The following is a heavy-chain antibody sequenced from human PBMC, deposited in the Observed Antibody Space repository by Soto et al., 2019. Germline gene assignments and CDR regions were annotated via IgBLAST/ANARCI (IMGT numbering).Heavy chain of an antibody. D-gene: IGHD3-3*01. Sequence: QVQLVQSGAEVKKPGASVKVSCKASGYTFTSYDINWVRQATGQGLEWMGWMNPNSGNTGYAQKFQGRVTRTRNTSIITVYMELSSLRAVDTAVYYCARGISMSDFDIGGQGTLGTVSS. CDR1: GYTFTSYD. CDR3: ARGISMSDFDI. V-gene: IGHV1-8*01. CDR2: MNPNSGNT. J-gene: IGHJ4*02.